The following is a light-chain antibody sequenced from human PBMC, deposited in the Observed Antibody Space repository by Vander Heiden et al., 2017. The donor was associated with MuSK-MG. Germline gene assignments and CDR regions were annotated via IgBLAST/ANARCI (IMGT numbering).Light chain of an antibody. Sequence: IQMTQSPTSLSASVGDRVTITCQASQDIRNYLNWFQQKSGKAPELLIYDASTLETGVPSRFSGSGFGTDFTFTISSLQPEDIATYYCQEYDDLPPVFGGGTKVEIK. J-gene: IGKJ4*01. CDR3: QEYDDLPPV. V-gene: IGKV1-33*01. CDR1: QDIRNY. CDR2: DAS.